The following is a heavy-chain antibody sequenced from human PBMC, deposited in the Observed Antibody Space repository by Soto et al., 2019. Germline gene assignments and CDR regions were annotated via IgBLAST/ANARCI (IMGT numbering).Heavy chain of an antibody. Sequence: LSLTCAVSGGSISSGGYSWSWIRQPPGKGLEWIGYIYHSGSTYYNPSLKSRVTISVDRSKNQFSLKLSSVTAADTAVYYCARSRFDYGGNYEADYWGQGTLVTVSS. D-gene: IGHD4-17*01. CDR1: GGSISSGGYS. J-gene: IGHJ4*02. V-gene: IGHV4-30-2*02. CDR3: ARSRFDYGGNYEADY. CDR2: IYHSGST.